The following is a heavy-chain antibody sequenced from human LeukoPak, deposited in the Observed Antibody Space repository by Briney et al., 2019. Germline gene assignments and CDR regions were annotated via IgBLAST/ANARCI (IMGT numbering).Heavy chain of an antibody. J-gene: IGHJ4*02. V-gene: IGHV3-21*01. CDR3: ARDYCRSARCYNVDY. CDR2: INSSSTYI. CDR1: GFTFSSYS. Sequence: GGSLRLSCAASGFTFSSYSMNWVRQAPGKGLEWVSSINSSSTYIYYADSVKGRFTISRDNAKNSLCLQMNSLRAEDTAVYYCARDYCRSARCYNVDYWGQGSLVAVSS. D-gene: IGHD2-2*02.